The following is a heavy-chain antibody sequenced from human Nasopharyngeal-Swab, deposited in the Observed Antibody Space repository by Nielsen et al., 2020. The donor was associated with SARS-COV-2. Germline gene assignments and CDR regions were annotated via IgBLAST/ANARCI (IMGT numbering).Heavy chain of an antibody. V-gene: IGHV3-21*01. CDR1: GFTFTSHT. J-gene: IGHJ4*02. Sequence: GESLKISCEASGFTFTSHTMNWVRQAPSGGLEWVSSITYTCNYIYYADSVKGRFTISRDNAKNSIYLQMNNLRADDTAVYYCARDGSANYFRFDYWGQGALVIVSS. CDR3: ARDGSANYFRFDY. CDR2: ITYTCNYI. D-gene: IGHD1-26*01.